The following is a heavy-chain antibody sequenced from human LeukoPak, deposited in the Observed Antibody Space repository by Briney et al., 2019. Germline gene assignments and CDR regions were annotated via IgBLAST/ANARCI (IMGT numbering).Heavy chain of an antibody. V-gene: IGHV4-61*01. CDR2: IYYSGST. CDR3: ARVRNRKLDY. D-gene: IGHD1-14*01. CDR1: GGSVSSGSYY. Sequence: SETLSLTCTVSGGSVSSGSYYWGWIRQPPGKGLEWIGYIYYSGSTNYNPSLKSRVTISVDTSKNQFSLKLSSVTPADTAVYYCARVRNRKLDYWGQGTLVTVSS. J-gene: IGHJ4*02.